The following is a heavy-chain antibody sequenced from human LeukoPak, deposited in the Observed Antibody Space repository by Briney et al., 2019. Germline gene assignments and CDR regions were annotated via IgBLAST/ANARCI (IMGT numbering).Heavy chain of an antibody. D-gene: IGHD3-10*01. CDR2: KKQEGSEK. J-gene: IGHJ4*02. V-gene: IGHV3-7*01. Sequence: GGPLDLSVAASGLTFIGNWLSWVAKAQGKGLRGGATKKQEGSEKYYVDSVKGRFTISRDNAKNSLYLQMNSLRAEDTAVYYCARDRPWYYYGSGSYYYLDYWGQGTLVTVSS. CDR1: GLTFIGNW. CDR3: ARDRPWYYYGSGSYYYLDY.